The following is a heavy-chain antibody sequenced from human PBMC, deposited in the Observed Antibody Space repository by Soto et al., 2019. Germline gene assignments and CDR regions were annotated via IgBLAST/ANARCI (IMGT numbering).Heavy chain of an antibody. J-gene: IGHJ6*02. CDR2: MSYSGST. V-gene: IGHV4-59*08. Sequence: SETLSLTCTVSGGSISSYYWSWIRQPPGKGLEWIGYMSYSGSTNYNPSLKSRVTISVDTSKNQFSLNLSSVTAADTAVYYCASRSSGWYYGMDAWGQGTTVTVSS. CDR3: ASRSSGWYYGMDA. CDR1: GGSISSYY. D-gene: IGHD6-19*01.